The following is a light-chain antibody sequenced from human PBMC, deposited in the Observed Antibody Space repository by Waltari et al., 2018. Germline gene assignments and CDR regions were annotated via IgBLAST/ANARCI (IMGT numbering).Light chain of an antibody. CDR3: SSYTTGSTRYV. CDR2: DVN. Sequence: QSALTQPASASGSPGQSITIPCTGTSSDIGAYNFVSRYQKHPGKAPKVMIYDVNNRPSGVSSRFSGSKSGNTASLTISGLQAEDEADYYCSSYTTGSTRYVFGSGTKVTVL. V-gene: IGLV2-14*03. J-gene: IGLJ1*01. CDR1: SSDIGAYNF.